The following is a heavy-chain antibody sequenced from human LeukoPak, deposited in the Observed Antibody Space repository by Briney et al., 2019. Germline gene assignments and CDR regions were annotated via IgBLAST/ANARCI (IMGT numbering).Heavy chain of an antibody. CDR2: ISGSGGST. D-gene: IGHD3-10*01. V-gene: IGHV3-23*01. J-gene: IGHJ4*02. CDR3: AKVTTYYCGSRSTNDY. CDR1: GFTFSSYA. Sequence: PGGSLRLSCAASGFTFSSYAMSWVRQAPGKGLEWVSAISGSGGSTYYADSVKGRFTISRDNSKNTLYLQMNSLRAEDTAVYYCAKVTTYYCGSRSTNDYWGQGTLVTVSS.